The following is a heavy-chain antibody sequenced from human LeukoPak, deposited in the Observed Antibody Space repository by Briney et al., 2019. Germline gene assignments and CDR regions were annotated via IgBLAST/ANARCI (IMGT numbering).Heavy chain of an antibody. CDR3: ARGRGYSYGSVWFDP. V-gene: IGHV4-59*01. CDR1: GGSISSYY. D-gene: IGHD5-18*01. Sequence: SETLSLTCTVSGGSISSYYWSWIRQPPGKGLEWIGYIYYSGSTNYNPSLKSRVTISVDTSKNQFSLKLSSVTAADTVVYYCARGRGYSYGSVWFDPWGQGTLVTVSS. CDR2: IYYSGST. J-gene: IGHJ5*02.